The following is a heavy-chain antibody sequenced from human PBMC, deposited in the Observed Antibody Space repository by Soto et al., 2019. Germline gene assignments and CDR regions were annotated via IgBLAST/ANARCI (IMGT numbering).Heavy chain of an antibody. Sequence: SETLSLTCTVSGGSISSYYWSWIRQPPGKGLEWIGYIYYSGRTNYNPSLKSRVTISVDTSKNQFSLKLSSVTTADTAVYYCATGIYCTNTRCHFDYWGQGTLVTVSS. V-gene: IGHV4-59*01. CDR3: ATGIYCTNTRCHFDY. CDR1: GGSISSYY. J-gene: IGHJ4*02. D-gene: IGHD2-2*01. CDR2: IYYSGRT.